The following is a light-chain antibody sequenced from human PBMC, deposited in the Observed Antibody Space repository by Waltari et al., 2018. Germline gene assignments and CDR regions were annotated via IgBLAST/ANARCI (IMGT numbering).Light chain of an antibody. Sequence: EIVLTQSPGTLSLSPGERATLSCRASQSVPSNSLAWYQQKPGQAPSLLTDGASSRATGIPDKFSGSGSGTDFTLTISRVEPEDFAVYYCQQYGTPPLTFGGGSKVEI. CDR1: QSVPSNS. CDR2: GAS. CDR3: QQYGTPPLT. V-gene: IGKV3-20*01. J-gene: IGKJ4*01.